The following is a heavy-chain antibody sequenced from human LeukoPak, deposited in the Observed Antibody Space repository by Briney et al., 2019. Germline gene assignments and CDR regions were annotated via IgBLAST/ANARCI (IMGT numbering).Heavy chain of an antibody. CDR2: ISSSSGTI. D-gene: IGHD3-10*01. Sequence: GGSLRLSCAASGFTFSSYSMNWVRQAPGKGLEWVSYISSSSGTIYYADSVKGRFTISRDNAKNSLYLQMNSLRAEDTAVYYCARNDWDYGSGSYTDYWGQGTLVTVSS. CDR3: ARNDWDYGSGSYTDY. CDR1: GFTFSSYS. J-gene: IGHJ4*02. V-gene: IGHV3-48*01.